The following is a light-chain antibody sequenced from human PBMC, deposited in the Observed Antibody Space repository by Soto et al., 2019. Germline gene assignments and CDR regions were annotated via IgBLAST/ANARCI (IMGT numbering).Light chain of an antibody. CDR3: QQRSNWLT. V-gene: IGKV3-11*01. J-gene: IGKJ5*01. CDR2: DAS. Sequence: EIVMTQSPATLSVSPGERATLSCRASQSVGSYLAWYQQKPGQAPRLLIYDASTRATGIPARFSGSGSGTDFTLTISSLEPEDFAVYYCQQRSNWLTFGQGTRLEIK. CDR1: QSVGSY.